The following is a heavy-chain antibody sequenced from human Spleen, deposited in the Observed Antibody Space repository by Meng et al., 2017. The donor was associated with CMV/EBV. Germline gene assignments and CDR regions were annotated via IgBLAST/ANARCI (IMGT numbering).Heavy chain of an antibody. Sequence: YLFTSYEYNWVRQANGQGLEWMGWMNPNSGQTGYAKKFQGRVSFTRNTSMRTAYMELSSLRSEDTAVYFCARTQSYYGSGTYNWFDPWGQGTLVTVSS. CDR1: YLFTSYE. J-gene: IGHJ5*02. V-gene: IGHV1-8*01. D-gene: IGHD3-10*01. CDR2: MNPNSGQT. CDR3: ARTQSYYGSGTYNWFDP.